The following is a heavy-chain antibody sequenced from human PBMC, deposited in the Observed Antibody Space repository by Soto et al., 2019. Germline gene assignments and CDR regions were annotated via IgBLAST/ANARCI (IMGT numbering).Heavy chain of an antibody. J-gene: IGHJ4*02. D-gene: IGHD1-26*01. CDR2: VSYSGST. V-gene: IGHV4-61*01. Sequence: SETLSLTCTVTGGSVSSGSYYWSWIRQPPGKGLEWIAYVSYSGSTNYNPSLNSRVTISVDTSENQFSLKLSSVTAADTAVYYCATETRIVGATLFAYWGQGTLVTVSS. CDR1: GGSVSSGSYY. CDR3: ATETRIVGATLFAY.